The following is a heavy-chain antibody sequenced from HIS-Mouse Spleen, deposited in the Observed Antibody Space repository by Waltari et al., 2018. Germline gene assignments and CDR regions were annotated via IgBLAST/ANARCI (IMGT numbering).Heavy chain of an antibody. CDR1: GGSISSSSYY. Sequence: QLQLQESGPGLVKPSETLSLTCTVSGGSISSSSYYWGWIRQPPGKGLEWIGSIYYSGTPHYNPSLKSPGTISVDTSKNQFSLKLSSVTAADTAVYYCAREIPYSSSWYDWYFDLWGRGTLVTVSS. D-gene: IGHD6-13*01. V-gene: IGHV4-39*07. CDR3: AREIPYSSSWYDWYFDL. CDR2: IYYSGTP. J-gene: IGHJ2*01.